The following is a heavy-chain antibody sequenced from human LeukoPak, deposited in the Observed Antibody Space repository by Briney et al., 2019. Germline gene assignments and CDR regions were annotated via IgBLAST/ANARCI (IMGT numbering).Heavy chain of an antibody. CDR3: AKDLYLTTVTNDY. CDR1: GFTFSSYA. D-gene: IGHD4-17*01. Sequence: PGGSLRLSCAASGFTFSSYAVSWVRQAPGKGLEWVSAISGSGGSTYYADSVKGRFTISRDNSKDTLYLQMNSLRAEDTAVYYCAKDLYLTTVTNDYWGQGTLVTVSS. CDR2: ISGSGGST. J-gene: IGHJ4*02. V-gene: IGHV3-23*01.